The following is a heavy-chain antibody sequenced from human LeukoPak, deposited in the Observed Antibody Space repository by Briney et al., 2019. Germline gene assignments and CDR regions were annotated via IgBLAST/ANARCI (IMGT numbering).Heavy chain of an antibody. CDR3: ARARRGTDYYNMDV. D-gene: IGHD3-16*01. CDR1: GGSIGSGSYY. CDR2: IYTSGST. V-gene: IGHV4-61*02. Sequence: SETLSLTCTVSGGSIGSGSYYWSWIRQPAGRGLEWIGRIYTSGSTNYNPSLKSRVTMSVYTSKNQFSLRLSSVTAADTAVYYCARARRGTDYYNMDVWGKGTTVTVSS. J-gene: IGHJ6*03.